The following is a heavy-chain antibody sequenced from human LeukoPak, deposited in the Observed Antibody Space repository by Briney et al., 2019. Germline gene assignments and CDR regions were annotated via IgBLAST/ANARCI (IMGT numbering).Heavy chain of an antibody. CDR2: ISSSGSTI. J-gene: IGHJ6*03. V-gene: IGHV3-11*04. CDR1: GFTFSDYY. Sequence: KAGGSLRLSCAASGFTFSDYYMSWIRQAPGKGLEWVSYISSSGSTIYYADSVKGRFTISRDNAKNSLYLQMNSLRAEDTAVYYCARPSGAFQHFYYMDVWGKGTTVTVSS. D-gene: IGHD4/OR15-4a*01. CDR3: ARPSGAFQHFYYMDV.